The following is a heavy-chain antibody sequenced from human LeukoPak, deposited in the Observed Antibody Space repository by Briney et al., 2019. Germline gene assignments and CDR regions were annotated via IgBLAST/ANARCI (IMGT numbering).Heavy chain of an antibody. Sequence: ASVKVSRKASGYTFTGYYMHWVRQAPGQGLEWMGWINPNSGGTNYVQKFQGRVTMTRDTSISTAYMELSRLGSDDTAVYYCARGSGLLWFGELHAPFDYWGQGTLVTVSS. CDR3: ARGSGLLWFGELHAPFDY. J-gene: IGHJ4*02. CDR2: INPNSGGT. V-gene: IGHV1-2*02. CDR1: GYTFTGYY. D-gene: IGHD3-10*01.